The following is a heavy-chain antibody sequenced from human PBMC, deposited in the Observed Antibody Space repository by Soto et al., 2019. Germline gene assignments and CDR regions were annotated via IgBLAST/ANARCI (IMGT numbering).Heavy chain of an antibody. CDR3: AREERAYYYYYMDV. CDR1: GFTFSSYW. Sequence: GGSLRLSCAASGFTFSSYWMHWVRQAPGKGLVRVSRINSDGSSTSYADSVKGRFTISRDNAKNTLYLQMNSLRAEDTAVYYCAREERAYYYYYMDVWGKGTTVTVSS. V-gene: IGHV3-74*01. CDR2: INSDGSST. J-gene: IGHJ6*03.